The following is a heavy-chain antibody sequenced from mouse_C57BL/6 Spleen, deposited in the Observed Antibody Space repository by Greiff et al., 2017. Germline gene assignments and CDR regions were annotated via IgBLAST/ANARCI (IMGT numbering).Heavy chain of an antibody. CDR1: GYSITSGYY. V-gene: IGHV3-6*01. J-gene: IGHJ4*01. CDR2: ISYDGSN. CDR3: ARCGAGSYALDY. Sequence: EVKLMEPGPGLVKPSQSLSLTCTVTGYSITSGYYWNWNRQLPGNKLECMGYISYDGSNNYNPTLKNRIPITRDTSTNQFFLKLISVTTEDTATCYCARCGAGSYALDYWGQGTSVTVSS.